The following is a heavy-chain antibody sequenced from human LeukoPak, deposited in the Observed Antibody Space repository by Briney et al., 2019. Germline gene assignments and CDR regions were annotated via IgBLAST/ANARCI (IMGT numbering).Heavy chain of an antibody. CDR1: GLGFSSFS. D-gene: IGHD3-22*01. CDR2: ITPTTSYI. CDR3: ARLRRTSDSSGYYYYYDY. J-gene: IGHJ4*02. V-gene: IGHV3-21*01. Sequence: PGGSLRLSCAASGLGFSSFSFNWIRQAPGKGLEWVSSITPTTSYIYYAGSVRGRFTISRENAKNSLYLQMNSLRAEDTAVYYCARLRRTSDSSGYYYYYDYWGQGTLVTVSS.